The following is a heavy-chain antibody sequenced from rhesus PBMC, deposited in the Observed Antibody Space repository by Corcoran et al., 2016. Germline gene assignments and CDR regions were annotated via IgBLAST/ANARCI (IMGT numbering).Heavy chain of an antibody. J-gene: IGHJ4*01. CDR2: IFWDDNE. D-gene: IGHD2-15*01. CDR3: AKDSRSEYCSSTYCSMFDY. V-gene: IGHV2-174*01. CDR1: GCSLTTSVLG. Sequence: QVTLKESGPALVKPTQTLTLTCTLSGCSLTTSVLGVGWSRQPPGKALEWLAIIFWDDNERYKTPLKSRLTISKDTSKNQVVLTMTNMDPVDTATYYCAKDSRSEYCSSTYCSMFDYWGQGVLVTVSS.